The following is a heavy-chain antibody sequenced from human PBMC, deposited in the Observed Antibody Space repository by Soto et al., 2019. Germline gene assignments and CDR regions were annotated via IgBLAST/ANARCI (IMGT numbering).Heavy chain of an antibody. V-gene: IGHV3-49*03. D-gene: IGHD6-19*01. CDR2: IRSKAYGGTT. CDR1: GFTFGDYA. CDR3: TKDATRTSGWYYFDY. Sequence: PGGSQRLSCTAYGFTFGDYAMRWFRQAPGKGLEWVGFIRSKAYGGTTEYAASVKGRFTISRDDSKSIAYLQMNSLKTEDTVVYYCTKDATRTSGWYYFDYWGQGTLVTVPS. J-gene: IGHJ4*02.